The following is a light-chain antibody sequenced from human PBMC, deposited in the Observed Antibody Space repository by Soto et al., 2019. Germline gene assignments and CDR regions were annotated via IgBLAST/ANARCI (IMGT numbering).Light chain of an antibody. CDR2: SNN. Sequence: QSVLTQPPSASGTPGQRVTISCSGSSSNIGSNSVNWYQQLPGPAPKLLIYSNNQRPSGVPDRFSGSKSGTSASLAISGLPSEDEADYYCAAWDDSLSGPVFGGGTKVTVL. CDR1: SSNIGSNS. V-gene: IGLV1-44*01. CDR3: AAWDDSLSGPV. J-gene: IGLJ3*02.